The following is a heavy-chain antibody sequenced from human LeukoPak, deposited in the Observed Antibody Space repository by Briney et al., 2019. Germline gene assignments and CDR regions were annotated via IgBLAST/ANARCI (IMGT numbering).Heavy chain of an antibody. CDR1: GYTFTGYH. J-gene: IGHJ1*01. V-gene: IGHV1-2*02. D-gene: IGHD6-19*01. CDR2: INPISGGT. CDR3: ARGGVYSGGWYPEYFQR. Sequence: GASVKVSCKTSGYTFTGYHMHWVRQAPGQGLEWMGWINPISGGTKYGQKFQGRVTLTRDTSISTAYMELNSLTSDDTAVYYCARGGVYSGGWYPEYFQRWGQGTLVTVS.